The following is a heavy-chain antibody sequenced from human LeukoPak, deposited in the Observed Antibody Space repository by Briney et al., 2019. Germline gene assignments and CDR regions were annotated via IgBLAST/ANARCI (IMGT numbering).Heavy chain of an antibody. D-gene: IGHD3-16*01. CDR2: INPNSGDT. J-gene: IGHJ4*02. CDR3: ARSGGMDY. V-gene: IGHV1-2*02. Sequence: ASVNVSCKASGYTFPDYSMHWVRQAPGQGLEWMGWINPNSGDTNYAQKFQGRVTMTRDTSISTAYMELSSLRSDDTAVYFCARSGGMDYWGQGTLVTVSS. CDR1: GYTFPDYS.